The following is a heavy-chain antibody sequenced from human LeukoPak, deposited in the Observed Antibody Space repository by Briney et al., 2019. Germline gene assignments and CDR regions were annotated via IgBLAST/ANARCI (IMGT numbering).Heavy chain of an antibody. V-gene: IGHV1-69*01. CDR2: IIPIFGTA. J-gene: IGHJ4*02. CDR3: ARDTASYGSGSYPFDY. D-gene: IGHD3-10*01. Sequence: SWVRQAPGXGLXWMGGIIPIFGTANYAQKFQGRVTITADESTSTAYMELSSLRSEDTAVYYCARDTASYGSGSYPFDYWGQGTLVTVSS.